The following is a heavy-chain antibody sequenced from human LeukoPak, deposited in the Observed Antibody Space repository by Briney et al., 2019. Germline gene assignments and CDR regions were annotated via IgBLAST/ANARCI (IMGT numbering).Heavy chain of an antibody. Sequence: SETLSLTCTVSGGSISSGSYYWSWIRQPAGKGLEWIGRIYTSGSTNYNPSLKSRVTISVDTSKNQFSLKLSSVTAADTAVYYCARDLTGRGNWFDPWGQGTLVTVSS. V-gene: IGHV4-61*02. CDR1: GGSISSGSYY. CDR3: ARDLTGRGNWFDP. D-gene: IGHD1-20*01. J-gene: IGHJ5*02. CDR2: IYTSGST.